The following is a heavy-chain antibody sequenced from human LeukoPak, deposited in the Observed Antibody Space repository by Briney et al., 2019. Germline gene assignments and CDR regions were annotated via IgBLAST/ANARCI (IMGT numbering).Heavy chain of an antibody. J-gene: IGHJ4*02. CDR2: ITGSGGST. V-gene: IGHV3-23*01. CDR3: AKESALVIVVVTPFSDF. D-gene: IGHD3-22*01. Sequence: GGSLRLSCAAFGFTFSNYAMSWVRQAPGKGLEWVSAITGSGGSTYYADSVKGRFTISRDNSKNTLYLQMNSLRAEDTAVYYCAKESALVIVVVTPFSDFWGQGTLVTVSS. CDR1: GFTFSNYA.